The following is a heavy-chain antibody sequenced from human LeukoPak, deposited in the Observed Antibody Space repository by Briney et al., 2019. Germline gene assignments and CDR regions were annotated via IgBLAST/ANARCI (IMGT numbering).Heavy chain of an antibody. J-gene: IGHJ4*02. V-gene: IGHV1-2*02. Sequence: ASVKVSCEASGHTFTGYYMHWVRQALGQGLEWMGWINPNSGGTNYAQKFQGRVTMTRDTSISTAYMELSRLRSDDTAVYYCARAVGTYSSSWYLFGYWGQGTLVTVSS. CDR1: GHTFTGYY. D-gene: IGHD6-13*01. CDR2: INPNSGGT. CDR3: ARAVGTYSSSWYLFGY.